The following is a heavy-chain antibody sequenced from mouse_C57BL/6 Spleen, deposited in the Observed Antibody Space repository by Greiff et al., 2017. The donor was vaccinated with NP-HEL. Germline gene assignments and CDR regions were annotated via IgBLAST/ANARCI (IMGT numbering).Heavy chain of an antibody. J-gene: IGHJ1*03. CDR3: ARAGTTIVVHWYFEV. CDR2: IDPEDGET. CDR1: GFNIKDYY. V-gene: IGHV14-2*01. Sequence: VQLKQSGAELVKPGASVKLSCTASGFNIKDYYMHWVKQRTEQGLEWIGRIDPEDGETKYAPKFQGKATLKADTSSNTAYLQLSSLTSEDTAVYYCARAGTTIVVHWYFEVWGTGTTVTVSS. D-gene: IGHD1-1*01.